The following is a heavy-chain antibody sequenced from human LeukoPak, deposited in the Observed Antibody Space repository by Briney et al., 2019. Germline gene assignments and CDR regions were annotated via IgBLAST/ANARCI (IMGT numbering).Heavy chain of an antibody. CDR1: GSTFSSYW. V-gene: IGHV3-74*01. J-gene: IGHJ3*02. CDR3: VGDMTGPRDI. Sequence: GGSLRLSCAASGSTFSSYWIHWVRQAQGKGLMWVSRINPDGSRTDYADSVKGRFTISRDNAKNSLYLQMNSPRDEDTAVYYCVGDMTGPRDIWGQGTMVTVSS. D-gene: IGHD3-16*01. CDR2: INPDGSRT.